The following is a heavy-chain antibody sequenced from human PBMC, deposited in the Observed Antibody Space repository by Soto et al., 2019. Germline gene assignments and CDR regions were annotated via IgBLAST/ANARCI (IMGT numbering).Heavy chain of an antibody. CDR1: GFTFSSYG. V-gene: IGHV3-30*18. Sequence: GGSLRLSCAASGFTFSSYGMHRVRQAPGKGLEWVAVISYDGSNKYYADSVKGRFTISRDNSKNTLYLQMNSLRAEDTAVYFCAKDRYSDYYDILTGPDYWGQGTLVTVSS. CDR2: ISYDGSNK. J-gene: IGHJ4*02. D-gene: IGHD3-9*01. CDR3: AKDRYSDYYDILTGPDY.